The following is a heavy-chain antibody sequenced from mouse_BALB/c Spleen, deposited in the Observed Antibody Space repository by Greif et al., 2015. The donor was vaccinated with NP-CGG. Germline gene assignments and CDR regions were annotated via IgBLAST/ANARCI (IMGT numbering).Heavy chain of an antibody. CDR1: GFTFSSYA. CDR3: ARDPREPPYAMDY. CDR2: ISSGGSYT. V-gene: IGHV5-9-4*01. Sequence: VHLVESGGGLVKPGGSLKLSCAASGFTFSSYAMSWVRQSPEKRLEWVAEISSGGSYTYYPDTVTGRFTISRDNAKNTLYLEMSSLRSEDTAMYYCARDPREPPYAMDYWGQGTSVTVSS. J-gene: IGHJ4*01.